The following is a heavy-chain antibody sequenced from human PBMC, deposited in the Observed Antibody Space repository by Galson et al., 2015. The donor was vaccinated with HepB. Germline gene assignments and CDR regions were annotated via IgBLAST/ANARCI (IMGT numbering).Heavy chain of an antibody. D-gene: IGHD5-18*01. J-gene: IGHJ4*02. CDR3: AKDLLPMGTGTDY. V-gene: IGHV3-30*18. CDR1: GFTFSSYG. CDR2: ISYDGSNK. Sequence: SLRLSCAASGFTFSSYGMHWVRQAPGKGLEWVAVISYDGSNKYYADSVKGRFTISRDNSKNTLYLQMNSLRAEDTAVYYCAKDLLPMGTGTDYWGQGTLVTVSS.